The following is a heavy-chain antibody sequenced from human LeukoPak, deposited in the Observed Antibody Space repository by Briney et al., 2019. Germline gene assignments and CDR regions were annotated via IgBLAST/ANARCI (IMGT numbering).Heavy chain of an antibody. D-gene: IGHD3-9*01. CDR1: GFTFSSYE. Sequence: PGGSLRLSCAASGFTFSSYEMNWVRQAPGKGLEWVSYINSSGSTIYYADSVKGRFTISRDNAKNSLYLQMNSLRAEDTAVYYCATRRYFDWLNAFDIWGQGTMVTVSS. J-gene: IGHJ3*02. CDR2: INSSGSTI. V-gene: IGHV3-48*03. CDR3: ATRRYFDWLNAFDI.